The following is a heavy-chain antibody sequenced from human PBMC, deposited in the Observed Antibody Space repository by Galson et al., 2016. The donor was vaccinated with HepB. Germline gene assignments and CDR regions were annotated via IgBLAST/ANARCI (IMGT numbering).Heavy chain of an antibody. Sequence: LRLSCAASGLTFSSYAMTWVRQAPGKGLEWVSTIGTSDDTYYADSVKGRFTISRDNSKNTLYLQMNSLTAEDTAVYSCAKSGYCTTGICLAFDYWGQGTLVTVSS. CDR1: GLTFSSYA. D-gene: IGHD2-8*01. J-gene: IGHJ4*02. CDR2: IGTSDDT. V-gene: IGHV3-23*01. CDR3: AKSGYCTTGICLAFDY.